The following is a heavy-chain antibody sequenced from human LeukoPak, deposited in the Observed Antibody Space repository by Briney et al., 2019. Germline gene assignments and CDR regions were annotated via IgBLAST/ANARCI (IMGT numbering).Heavy chain of an antibody. CDR3: ARDGYYYDSSGYYSFDY. V-gene: IGHV1-69*04. J-gene: IGHJ4*02. CDR2: IIPILGIA. CDR1: LGTLRSYA. D-gene: IGHD3-22*01. Sequence: SVKVSCKASLGTLRSYAISWVRQAPGQGLDWMGRIIPILGIANYAQKFQGRVTITADKSTSTAYMELSSLRSEDTAVYYCARDGYYYDSSGYYSFDYWGQGTLVTVSS.